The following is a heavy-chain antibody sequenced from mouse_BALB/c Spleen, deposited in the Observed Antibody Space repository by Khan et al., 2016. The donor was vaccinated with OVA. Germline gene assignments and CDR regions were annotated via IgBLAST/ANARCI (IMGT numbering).Heavy chain of an antibody. V-gene: IGHV9-3-1*01. Sequence: QIQLVQSGPELKKPGETVKISCKASGYTFTNYGMNWVKQSPGKALKWMGWINTYTGEPTYADDFKGRFAFSLETYASTAYLQINNLKNEDTATYFCARPPYYCYTLDYWGQGTSVTVSS. CDR3: ARPPYYCYTLDY. CDR2: INTYTGEP. J-gene: IGHJ4*01. D-gene: IGHD2-10*01. CDR1: GYTFTNYG.